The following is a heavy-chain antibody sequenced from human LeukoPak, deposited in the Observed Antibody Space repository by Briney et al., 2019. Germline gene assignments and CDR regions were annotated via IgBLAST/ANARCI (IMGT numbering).Heavy chain of an antibody. CDR2: ISWNSGSI. J-gene: IGHJ3*02. CDR3: ARDRVPYYGSGSSDAFDI. Sequence: GGSLRLSCAASGFTFDDYAMYWVRHAPGKGLEGVSGISWNSGSIGYADSVKGRFTISRDNARNSLYLQMNSLRTEDTALYYCARDRVPYYGSGSSDAFDIWGQGTMVTVSS. V-gene: IGHV3-9*01. CDR1: GFTFDDYA. D-gene: IGHD3-10*01.